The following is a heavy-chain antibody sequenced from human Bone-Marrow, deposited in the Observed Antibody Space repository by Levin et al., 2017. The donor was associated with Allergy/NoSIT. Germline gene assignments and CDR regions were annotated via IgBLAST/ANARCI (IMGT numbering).Heavy chain of an antibody. CDR1: GASISSSDL. D-gene: IGHD1-1*01. CDR2: ISHSGGT. V-gene: IGHV4-4*02. J-gene: IGHJ4*01. Sequence: PSETLSLTCAVSGASISSSDLWSWVRQPPGKGLEWKGLEWIGEISHSGGTNYNPSLKSRVTMSVDKSRNQFSLQLKSVTAADTAVYYCARDVRDGTCLDYWGHGILVTVSS. CDR3: ARDVRDGTCLDY.